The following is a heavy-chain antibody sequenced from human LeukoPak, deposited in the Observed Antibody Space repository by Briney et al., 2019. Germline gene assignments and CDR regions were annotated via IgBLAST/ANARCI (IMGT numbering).Heavy chain of an antibody. Sequence: GGSLRLSCAASGFTFSSYWMNWVRQAPGKGLEWVANIKEDGSEKYYVDSVKGRFTISRDNAKNSVYLQMNRLRAEDTAVYYCARRLRTDHSDSSGFWSGNRSTYSFDYWGQGTLVTVSS. CDR1: GFTFSSYW. CDR3: ARRLRTDHSDSSGFWSGNRSTYSFDY. D-gene: IGHD3-22*01. V-gene: IGHV3-7*01. J-gene: IGHJ4*02. CDR2: IKEDGSEK.